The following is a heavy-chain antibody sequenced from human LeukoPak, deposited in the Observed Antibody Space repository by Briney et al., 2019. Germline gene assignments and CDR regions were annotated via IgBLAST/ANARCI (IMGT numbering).Heavy chain of an antibody. D-gene: IGHD6-13*01. CDR1: GFTFSNFP. CDR3: ARIGAGSSRDY. V-gene: IGHV3-21*01. CDR2: IVGSSST. Sequence: GGSLRRSCSASGFTFSNFPMTWVRQAPGEGLEWVSSIVGSSSTYYADSLKGRFTISRDNAKNSLYLQMNSLRAEDTAVYYCARIGAGSSRDYWGQGTLVTVSS. J-gene: IGHJ4*02.